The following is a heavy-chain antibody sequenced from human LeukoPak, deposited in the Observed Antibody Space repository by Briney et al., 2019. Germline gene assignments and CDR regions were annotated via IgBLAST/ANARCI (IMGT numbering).Heavy chain of an antibody. CDR2: ISGSGGST. CDR1: GFTFNSYA. V-gene: IGHV3-23*01. CDR3: AKEGSSGYYYRNPFDY. J-gene: IGHJ4*02. D-gene: IGHD3-22*01. Sequence: PGGSLRLSCAASGFTFNSYAMSWVRQAPGKGLEWVSAISGSGGSTYYADSVKGRFTISRDNSKNTLYLQMNSLRAEDTAVYYCAKEGSSGYYYRNPFDYWGQGTLVTVSS.